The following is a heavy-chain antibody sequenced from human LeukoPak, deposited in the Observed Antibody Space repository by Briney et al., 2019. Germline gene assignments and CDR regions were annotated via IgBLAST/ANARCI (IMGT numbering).Heavy chain of an antibody. CDR2: INPSGGGT. D-gene: IGHD6-19*01. CDR1: GYTFITHY. J-gene: IGHJ4*02. V-gene: IGHV1-46*01. CDR3: ARALAVVGTEYFDY. Sequence: ASVKVSCKASGYTFITHYMHWVRQAPGQGLEWMGIINPSGGGTSYAQKFQGRVNMTRDTSTIKVHMELSSLRSEDTAVYYCARALAVVGTEYFDYWGQGTLVTVSS.